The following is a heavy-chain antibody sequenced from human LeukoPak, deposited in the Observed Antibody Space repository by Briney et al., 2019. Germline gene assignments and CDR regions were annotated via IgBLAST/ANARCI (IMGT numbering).Heavy chain of an antibody. CDR3: ATERIYRSRYTAFDY. V-gene: IGHV1-46*01. CDR2: INPSGGST. D-gene: IGHD1-14*01. CDR1: GYTFTSYY. J-gene: IGHJ4*02. Sequence: GASVKVSCKASGYTFTSYYMHWVRQAPGQGLEWMGIINPSGGSTSYAQKFQGRVTMTEDTSTDTAYMELSSLRSEDTAVYYCATERIYRSRYTAFDYWGQGTLVTVSS.